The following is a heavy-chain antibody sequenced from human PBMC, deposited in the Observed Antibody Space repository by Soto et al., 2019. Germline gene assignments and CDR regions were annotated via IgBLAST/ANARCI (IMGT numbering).Heavy chain of an antibody. Sequence: QVQLVQSGAAVRKPGASVNLSCQTSGYPFTSYHMHWVRQAPGQGLEWMGVINPSEWRTRYSQKFQDSVTMTRDTSTSTVYMDLTSLRSEDTATYFCARGREYSFGYNWFDPWGQGTLVTVSS. CDR1: GYPFTSYH. V-gene: IGHV1-46*01. J-gene: IGHJ5*02. CDR2: INPSEWRT. D-gene: IGHD4-4*01. CDR3: ARGREYSFGYNWFDP.